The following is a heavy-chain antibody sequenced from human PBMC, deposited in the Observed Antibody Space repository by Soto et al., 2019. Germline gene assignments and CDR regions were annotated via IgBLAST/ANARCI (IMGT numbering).Heavy chain of an antibody. CDR1: GFTFDDYA. V-gene: IGHV3-9*01. Sequence: EVQLVESGGGLVQPGRSLRLSCAASGFTFDDYAMHWVRQAPGKGLEWVSGIRWNSGSIGYADSVKGRFTISRDNAKNPLYLQMNSLRAEDTALYYCAKVINGGSFDSWGQRTLVTVSS. CDR3: AKVINGGSFDS. D-gene: IGHD2-15*01. CDR2: IRWNSGSI. J-gene: IGHJ4*02.